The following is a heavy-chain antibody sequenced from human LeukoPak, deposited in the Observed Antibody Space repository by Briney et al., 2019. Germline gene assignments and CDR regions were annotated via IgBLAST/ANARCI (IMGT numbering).Heavy chain of an antibody. CDR1: GFTVSNNY. CDR3: ARDRGRDGYNYLDY. V-gene: IGHV3-53*01. D-gene: IGHD5-24*01. J-gene: IGHJ4*02. CDR2: IYSGGST. Sequence: GGSLRLSCAASGFTVSNNYMSWVRQAPGKGLEWVSVIYSGGSTYYADSVKGRFTISRDTSKNTPSLQMNSLRAEDTAVYYCARDRGRDGYNYLDYWGQGTLVTVSS.